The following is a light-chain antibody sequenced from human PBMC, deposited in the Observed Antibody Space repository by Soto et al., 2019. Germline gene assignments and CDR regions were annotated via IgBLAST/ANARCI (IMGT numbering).Light chain of an antibody. CDR3: QQRGNRPPWT. CDR1: QSVSSSY. V-gene: IGKV3D-20*02. CDR2: GAS. J-gene: IGKJ1*01. Sequence: EIVLTQSPGTLSFSPGERSTLSCSAIQSVSSSYLAWYQQKPGQAPRLLIYGASSRATGIPARFSGSGSGTDFTLTISSLEPEDFAVYYCQQRGNRPPWTFGQGTKVDI.